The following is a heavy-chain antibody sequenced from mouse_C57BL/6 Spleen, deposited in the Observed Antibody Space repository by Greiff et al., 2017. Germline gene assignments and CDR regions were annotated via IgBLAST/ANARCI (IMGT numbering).Heavy chain of an antibody. V-gene: IGHV5-9-1*02. CDR2: ISSGGDYI. CDR1: GFTFSSYA. J-gene: IGHJ4*01. Sequence: DVKLVESGEGLVKPGGSLTLSCAASGFTFSSYAMSWVRQTPEKRLEWVAYISSGGDYIYYADTVKGRFTISRDNARNTLYLQMSSLKSEDTAMYYCTREGYYYGSYYYAMDYWGQGTSVTVSS. CDR3: TREGYYYGSYYYAMDY. D-gene: IGHD1-1*01.